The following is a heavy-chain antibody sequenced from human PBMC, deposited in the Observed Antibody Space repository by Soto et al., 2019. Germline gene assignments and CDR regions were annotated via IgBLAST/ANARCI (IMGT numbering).Heavy chain of an antibody. CDR3: ARHRTGTSRIFEENWFDP. CDR1: GGPFSAYY. D-gene: IGHD3-3*01. J-gene: IGHJ5*02. Sequence: PSETLSLTCAVYGGPFSAYYWSWIRQPPGKGPEWIGEINHSGSTDYNPSLETRVTISVDTSKKQFSLKLNSVTAADTAVYYCARHRTGTSRIFEENWFDPWGQGTLVTVSS. V-gene: IGHV4-34*01. CDR2: INHSGST.